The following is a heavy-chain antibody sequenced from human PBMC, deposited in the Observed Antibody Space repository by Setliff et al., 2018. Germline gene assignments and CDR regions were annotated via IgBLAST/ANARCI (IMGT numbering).Heavy chain of an antibody. CDR3: TVYNTGSSKDHY. J-gene: IGHJ4*02. V-gene: IGHV4-38-2*01. CDR2: INHSGST. Sequence: SETLSLTCAVSGYSISSGYYWIWIRQPPGKGLEWIGGINHSGSTNYNPSLKSRVTISVDTSKNQFSLKLSSVTAADTALYYCTVYNTGSSKDHYWGQGTPVTVSS. CDR1: GYSISSGYY. D-gene: IGHD2-8*02.